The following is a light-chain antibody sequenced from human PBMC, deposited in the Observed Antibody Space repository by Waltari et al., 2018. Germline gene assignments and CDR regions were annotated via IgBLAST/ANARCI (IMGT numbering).Light chain of an antibody. Sequence: QSALTQPASVSGSPGQSITISCTGTSGDVGGYKYVSWYKQNPGKAPKLMIYDVSYRPSGVSDRFSGSKSGNTASLTISGLQAEDEADYYCSSYTSSSTLAFGGGTKLTVL. J-gene: IGLJ2*01. V-gene: IGLV2-14*03. CDR1: SGDVGGYKY. CDR3: SSYTSSSTLA. CDR2: DVS.